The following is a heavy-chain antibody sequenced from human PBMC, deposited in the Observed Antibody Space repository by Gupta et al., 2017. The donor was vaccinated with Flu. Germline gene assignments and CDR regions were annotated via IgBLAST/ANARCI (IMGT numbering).Heavy chain of an antibody. CDR3: SRKGDYSYYGIDV. D-gene: IGHD3-16*01. V-gene: IGHV2-26*01. CDR2: IVSNDEK. J-gene: IGHJ6*02. Sequence: FLQPPWKAREWLAPIVSNDEKSYSASLKARLTISKDASNRQVVLTMTNVDPADAGTYYCSRKGDYSYYGIDVWGQGTTVTVSS.